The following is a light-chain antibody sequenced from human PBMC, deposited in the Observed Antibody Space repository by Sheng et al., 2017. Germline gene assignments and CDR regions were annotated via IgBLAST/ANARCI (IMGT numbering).Light chain of an antibody. CDR3: QQYRNYSPT. CDR2: EAS. CDR1: QSISRW. J-gene: IGKJ1*01. V-gene: IGKV1-5*03. Sequence: DIHMSQFPSNLSASIGDRVTFTCRASQSISRWLAWYQLKPGEAPKLLIHEASILDTGVPSRFSGSGSGTEFTLTISSLQPDDSASYYCQQYRNYSPTFGQGTKVGNQ.